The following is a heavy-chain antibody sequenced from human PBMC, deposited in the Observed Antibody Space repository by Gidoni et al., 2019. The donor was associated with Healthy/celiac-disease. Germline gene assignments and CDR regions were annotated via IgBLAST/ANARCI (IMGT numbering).Heavy chain of an antibody. V-gene: IGHV3-23*01. Sequence: EVQLLESGGGLVQPGGSLRPSCAASGFTFSSDAMSWVRQAPGKGLEWVSAMSGSGGSTYYADSVKCRFTISRVNSKNTRYLQMNSLRAEDTAVYDCANLLGSEWLIDLWFDPWGQGTLVTVSS. J-gene: IGHJ5*02. D-gene: IGHD6-19*01. CDR2: MSGSGGST. CDR3: ANLLGSEWLIDLWFDP. CDR1: GFTFSSDA.